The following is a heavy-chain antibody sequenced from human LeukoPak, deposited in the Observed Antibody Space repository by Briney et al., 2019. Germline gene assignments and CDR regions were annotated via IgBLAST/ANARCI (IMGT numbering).Heavy chain of an antibody. V-gene: IGHV3-66*01. J-gene: IGHJ4*02. CDR1: GFTVSGYY. D-gene: IGHD7-27*01. CDR2: IYSGGTT. Sequence: PGGSLRLSCAASGFTVSGYYMSWVRQAPGKGLEWVSIIYSGGTTYSADSVKGRFTISRDNSKNTLFLQMDSLRAEDTAVYYCATGVNWGLIDYWGQGTLVTVSS. CDR3: ATGVNWGLIDY.